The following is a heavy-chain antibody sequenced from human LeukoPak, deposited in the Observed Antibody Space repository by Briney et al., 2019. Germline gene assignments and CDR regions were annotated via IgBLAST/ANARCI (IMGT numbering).Heavy chain of an antibody. CDR1: GFTLSSNY. Sequence: SGGSLRRSCAASGFTLSSNYMSWVRQAPGEGLEWVSLLDSGGSAFYADSMKGRFTISRDNSKNTLYLQMNSLRVEDTAVYYCATGRIQFAYWGHGTLVTVSS. J-gene: IGHJ4*01. CDR3: ATGRIQFAY. D-gene: IGHD5-18*01. V-gene: IGHV3-53*01. CDR2: LDSGGSA.